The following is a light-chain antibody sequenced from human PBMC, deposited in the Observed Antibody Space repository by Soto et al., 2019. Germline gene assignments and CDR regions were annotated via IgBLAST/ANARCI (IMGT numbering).Light chain of an antibody. CDR1: SSNIGAGYD. V-gene: IGLV1-40*01. J-gene: IGLJ2*01. Sequence: QSVLTQPPSVSGAPGQRVTISCTGSSSNIGAGYDLHWYQQLPGTAPKLLIYGNTKRPSGVPDRFSGSKSGASGSLAITGLEAEDEADYYCQIWDSSLGVVCGGGTKLTVL. CDR3: QIWDSSLGVV. CDR2: GNT.